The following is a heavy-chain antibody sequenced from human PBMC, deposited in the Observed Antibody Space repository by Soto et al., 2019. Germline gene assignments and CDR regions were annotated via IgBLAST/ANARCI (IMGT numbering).Heavy chain of an antibody. D-gene: IGHD3-16*01. CDR2: IRSKGHNYAT. CDR1: GFAFSGSA. CDR3: TRDLFSYDYSGILWFDP. V-gene: IGHV3-73*01. Sequence: GGSLRLSCAASGFAFSGSAMYWVRQTSGKGPEWVGRIRSKGHNYATEYAASVKGRFTISRDDSKNTAYLQMNSLQTEDTAVYYCTRDLFSYDYSGILWFDPWGQGTLVTVSS. J-gene: IGHJ5*02.